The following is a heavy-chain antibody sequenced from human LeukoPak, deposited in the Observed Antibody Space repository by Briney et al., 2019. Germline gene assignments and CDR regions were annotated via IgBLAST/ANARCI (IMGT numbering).Heavy chain of an antibody. J-gene: IGHJ4*02. CDR2: IHYSGST. CDR3: ARTTVVKLPFDY. CDR1: GGSISSSNYY. D-gene: IGHD4-23*01. Sequence: PSETLSLTCTVSGGSISSSNYYWGWIRQPPGKGLEWIGSIHYSGSTYYNPSLKSRVTISVDTSKNQFSLKLSSVTAADTAVYYCARTTVVKLPFDYWGQGTLVTVSS. V-gene: IGHV4-39*01.